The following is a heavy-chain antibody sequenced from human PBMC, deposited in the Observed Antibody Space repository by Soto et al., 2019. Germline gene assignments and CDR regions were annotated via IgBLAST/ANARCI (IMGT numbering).Heavy chain of an antibody. CDR3: ARVCGSSSCPYYFDC. Sequence: EVQLVESGGGLVQPGGSLRLSCAASGFTFITYWMSWVRQAPGKGLEWVATVRQDGSEIHYVDSVKGRFTISRDNANNSLSLQMNSLRAEDTAVYYCARVCGSSSCPYYFDCWGQGTLVTVSS. CDR1: GFTFITYW. D-gene: IGHD2-2*01. CDR2: VRQDGSEI. J-gene: IGHJ4*02. V-gene: IGHV3-7*01.